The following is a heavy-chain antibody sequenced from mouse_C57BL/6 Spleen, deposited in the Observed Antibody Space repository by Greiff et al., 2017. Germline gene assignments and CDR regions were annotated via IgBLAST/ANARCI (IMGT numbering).Heavy chain of an antibody. Sequence: LQESGPELVKPGASVKISCKASGYAFSSSWMNWVKQRPGKGLEWIGRLYPGDGDTNYNGKFKGKATLTADKSSSTAYMQLSSLTSADSAVYFCARRTEDAMDYWGQGTSVTVSS. CDR3: ARRTEDAMDY. CDR2: LYPGDGDT. CDR1: GYAFSSSW. J-gene: IGHJ4*01. V-gene: IGHV1-82*01.